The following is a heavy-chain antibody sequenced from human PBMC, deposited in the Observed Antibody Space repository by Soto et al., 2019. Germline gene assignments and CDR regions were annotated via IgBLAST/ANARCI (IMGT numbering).Heavy chain of an antibody. V-gene: IGHV3-23*01. J-gene: IGHJ4*02. D-gene: IGHD2-2*01. CDR1: GFRFSSYA. CDR2: ISGSGGST. CDR3: ANIYCSSTSCTPSDY. Sequence: PGGSLRLSCAASGFRFSSYAMSWVRQAPGKGLEWVSAISGSGGSTYYADSVKGRFTISRDNSKNTLYLQMNSLRAEDTAVYYCANIYCSSTSCTPSDYWGQGTLVTVSS.